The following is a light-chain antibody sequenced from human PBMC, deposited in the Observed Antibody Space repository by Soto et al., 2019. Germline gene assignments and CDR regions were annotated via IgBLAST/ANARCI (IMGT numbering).Light chain of an antibody. CDR2: SAS. CDR3: QQYENYWT. CDR1: QSVSSN. Sequence: EIVLTQSPATLSVSPGERATLSCRASQSVSSNLAWYQQKPGQAPRLLIYSASNRATGVPDRFSGSGSGTDFTLTISSLQPEDFGIYYCQQYENYWTFGQGTKVDI. V-gene: IGKV3D-15*01. J-gene: IGKJ1*01.